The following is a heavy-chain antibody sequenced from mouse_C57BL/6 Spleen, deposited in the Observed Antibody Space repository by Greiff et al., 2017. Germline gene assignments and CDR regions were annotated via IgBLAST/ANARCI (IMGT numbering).Heavy chain of an antibody. CDR2: INPGSGGT. V-gene: IGHV1-54*01. CDR3: ARQDGNSVHDFDY. Sequence: QVQLKESGAELVRPGTSVKVSCKASGYAFTNYLIEWVKQRPGQGLEWIGVINPGSGGTNYNEKFEGKATLTADKSSSTAYMQLSSLTSEDSAVYFCARQDGNSVHDFDYWGQGTTLTVSS. D-gene: IGHD2-1*01. J-gene: IGHJ2*01. CDR1: GYAFTNYL.